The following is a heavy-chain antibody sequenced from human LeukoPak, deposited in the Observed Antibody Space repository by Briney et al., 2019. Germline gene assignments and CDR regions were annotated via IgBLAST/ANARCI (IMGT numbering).Heavy chain of an antibody. CDR3: ARHLPYYYDSSGYFNYYGMDV. CDR2: IYPGDSDT. J-gene: IGHJ6*02. V-gene: IGHV5-51*01. Sequence: GESLEISCKGSGYSFTSYWIGWVRQMPGKGLEWMGIIYPGDSDTRYSPSFQGQVTISADKSISTAYLQWSSLKASDTAMYYCARHLPYYYDSSGYFNYYGMDVWGQGTTVTVSS. CDR1: GYSFTSYW. D-gene: IGHD3-22*01.